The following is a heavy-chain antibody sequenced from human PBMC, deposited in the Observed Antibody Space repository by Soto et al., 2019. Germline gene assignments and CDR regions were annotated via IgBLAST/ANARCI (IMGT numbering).Heavy chain of an antibody. D-gene: IGHD2-15*01. J-gene: IGHJ4*02. Sequence: EVQLLESGGGLVQPGGSLRLSCAASGFTFSSYAMSWVRQAPGKGLEWVSVISGSGYFTFYADSVKGRFTIPRDNSKNALYLQMNSLRAEGTGLYDCAKTPTDLLAYGGQGTRVTVSS. CDR1: GFTFSSYA. CDR2: ISGSGYFT. V-gene: IGHV3-23*01. CDR3: AKTPTDLLAY.